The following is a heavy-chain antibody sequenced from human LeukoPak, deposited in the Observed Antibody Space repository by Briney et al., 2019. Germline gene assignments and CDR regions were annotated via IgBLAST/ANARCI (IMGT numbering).Heavy chain of an antibody. CDR2: ISSGGTDE. Sequence: GGSLRLSCAASGFTFSTYAMHWVRQAPGKGLEWVSLISSGGTDEYYADSVKGRFTISRDNSKNTLYLQLNSLRAEDTAVYYCARDSTYYYDSGSSGPHYFDNWGQGTLVTVSS. D-gene: IGHD3-10*01. J-gene: IGHJ4*02. V-gene: IGHV3-30*01. CDR1: GFTFSTYA. CDR3: ARDSTYYYDSGSSGPHYFDN.